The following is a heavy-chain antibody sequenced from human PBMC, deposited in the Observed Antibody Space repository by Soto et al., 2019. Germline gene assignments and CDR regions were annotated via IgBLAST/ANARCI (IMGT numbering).Heavy chain of an antibody. CDR1: GGSISSGGYY. Sequence: QVQLQESGPGLVKPSQTLSLTCPVSGGSISSGGYYWSWIRQHPGKGLEWIGYIYYSGSTYYNPSLKSRVTISVDTSTNQFSLKMSSVTAADTAVYYCARGYNSDYAYIWGSYRWYYFDYWGQGTLVTVSS. J-gene: IGHJ4*02. V-gene: IGHV4-31*03. CDR2: IYYSGST. CDR3: ARGYNSDYAYIWGSYRWYYFDY. D-gene: IGHD3-16*02.